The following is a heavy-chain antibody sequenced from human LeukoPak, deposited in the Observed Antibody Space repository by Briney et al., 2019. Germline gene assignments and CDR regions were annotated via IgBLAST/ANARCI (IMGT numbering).Heavy chain of an antibody. V-gene: IGHV3-7*01. CDR3: ATYRVSHGMDV. CDR1: GFTFSNYW. CDR2: INADGSVE. J-gene: IGHJ6*02. Sequence: GGSLRLSCAASGFTFSNYWMAWVRQAPGEGLEWVANINADGSVEYLVDSVQGRFSISRDNAKDQLYLQMNSLRAEDTAVYYCATYRVSHGMDVWGQGTTVTVSS. D-gene: IGHD3-16*02.